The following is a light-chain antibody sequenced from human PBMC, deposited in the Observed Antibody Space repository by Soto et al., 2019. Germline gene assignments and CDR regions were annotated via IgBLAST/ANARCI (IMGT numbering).Light chain of an antibody. CDR1: SSDIGAYNF. V-gene: IGLV2-14*01. CDR3: SSYTTSSNYV. CDR2: EVS. Sequence: QSALTQPASVSGSPGQSITISCTGTSSDIGAYNFVSWYQQHPGKAPKLMIYEVSNRPSGVSIRFSGSKSDNTASLTISGLQAQDEADYFCSSYTTSSNYVFGTGTKLTVL. J-gene: IGLJ1*01.